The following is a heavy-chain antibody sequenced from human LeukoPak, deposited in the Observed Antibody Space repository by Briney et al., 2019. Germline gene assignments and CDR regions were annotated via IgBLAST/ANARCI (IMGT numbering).Heavy chain of an antibody. CDR3: ARDESIAAAGDGMDV. Sequence: ASVKVSCKASGYTFTGYYMHWVRQAPGQGLEWMGWMNPNSGNTGYAQKFQGRVTMTRNTSISTAYMELSSLRSEDTAVYYCARDESIAAAGDGMDVWGQGTTVTVSS. V-gene: IGHV1-8*02. CDR1: GYTFTGYY. CDR2: MNPNSGNT. J-gene: IGHJ6*02. D-gene: IGHD6-13*01.